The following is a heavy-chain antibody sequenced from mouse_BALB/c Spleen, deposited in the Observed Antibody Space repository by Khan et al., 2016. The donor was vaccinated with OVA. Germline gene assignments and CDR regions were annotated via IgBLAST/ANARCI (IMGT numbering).Heavy chain of an antibody. Sequence: QVQLKESGAELVRPGVSVKISCKGSGYTFTDFTMHWVKQSHAKSLEWIGVVNTYYGDATYNQKFKGKATMTVDKSSTTAYMKLARLTSEDSAIFYCARGGGGDRFAYWGQGTLVTVSA. CDR2: VNTYYGDA. CDR1: GYTFTDFT. J-gene: IGHJ3*01. CDR3: ARGGGGDRFAY. V-gene: IGHV1S137*01.